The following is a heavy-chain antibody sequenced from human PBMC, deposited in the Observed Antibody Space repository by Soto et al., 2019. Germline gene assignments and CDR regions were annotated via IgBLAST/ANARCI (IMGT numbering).Heavy chain of an antibody. V-gene: IGHV4-39*01. CDR3: ARPGYSYGGDAFDI. D-gene: IGHD5-18*01. J-gene: IGHJ3*02. Sequence: SETLSLTCTVSGVSISSSIYYWGWIRQPPGKGLEWIGSIYYSGSTYYNPSLKSRVTISVDTSKNQFSLKLSSVTAADTAVYYCARPGYSYGGDAFDIWGQGTMVTVSS. CDR2: IYYSGST. CDR1: GVSISSSIYY.